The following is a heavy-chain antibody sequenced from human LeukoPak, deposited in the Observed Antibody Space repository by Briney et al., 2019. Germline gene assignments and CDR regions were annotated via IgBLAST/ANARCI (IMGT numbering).Heavy chain of an antibody. CDR1: GFTFRSYA. V-gene: IGHV3-23*01. D-gene: IGHD3-16*01. J-gene: IGHJ4*02. CDR3: AKDPPPVSWLFDY. Sequence: GGSLRLSCAASGFTFRSYAMSWVRQAPGKGLEWVSSITNSGCTTYYADSVKCRFTISRDNSKNTLYLQMNSLRAEDKAVYYCAKDPPPVSWLFDYWCQGTLVTVSS. CDR2: ITNSGCTT.